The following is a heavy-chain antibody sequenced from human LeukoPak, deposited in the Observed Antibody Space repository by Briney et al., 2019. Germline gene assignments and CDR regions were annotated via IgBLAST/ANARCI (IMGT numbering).Heavy chain of an antibody. CDR1: GGSFSGYY. J-gene: IGHJ4*02. CDR2: INHSGST. Sequence: PSETLSLTCVVYGGSFSGYYWSWIRQPPGKGLEWIGEINHSGSTNYNPSLKSRVTISVDTSKNQFSLKLSSVTAADTAVYYCARDTVATSYWGQGTLVTVSS. D-gene: IGHD4-23*01. V-gene: IGHV4-34*01. CDR3: ARDTVATSY.